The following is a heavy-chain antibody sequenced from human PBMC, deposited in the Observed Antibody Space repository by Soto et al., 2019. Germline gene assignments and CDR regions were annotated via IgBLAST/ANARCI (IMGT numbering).Heavy chain of an antibody. V-gene: IGHV3-15*01. Sequence: EVQLVESGGGLVKPGGSLRLSCAASGFTFSNAHMAWVRQGPGKGLEWVGHIRSKTEGETTDYGAPVRGRFTISRDDSKNKLYLEMNSLQTDDTAIYYCTPRSGREGYWGQGTLVTVSS. CDR3: TPRSGREGY. D-gene: IGHD1-26*01. CDR2: IRSKTEGETT. CDR1: GFTFSNAH. J-gene: IGHJ4*02.